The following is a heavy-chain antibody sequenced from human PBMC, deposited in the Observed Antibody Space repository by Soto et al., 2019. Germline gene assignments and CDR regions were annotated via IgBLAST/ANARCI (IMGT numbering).Heavy chain of an antibody. Sequence: SETLSLTCTVSGGSISSGDYYWSWIRQPPGKGLEWIGYIYYSGSTYYNPSLKSRVTISVDTSKNQFSLKLSSVTAADTAVYYCARERGTTVVGLDYWGQGTLVTVSS. CDR1: GGSISSGDYY. D-gene: IGHD4-17*01. V-gene: IGHV4-30-4*01. J-gene: IGHJ4*02. CDR2: IYYSGST. CDR3: ARERGTTVVGLDY.